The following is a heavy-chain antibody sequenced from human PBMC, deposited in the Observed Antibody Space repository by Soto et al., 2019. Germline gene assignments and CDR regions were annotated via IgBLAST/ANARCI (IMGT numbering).Heavy chain of an antibody. Sequence: SETLSLTCAVYGGSFSGYYWSWIRQPPGKGLEWIGEINHSGSTNYNPSLKSRVTISVDTSKNQLSLKLSSVTAADTAVYYCARGYYSFYYYYMDVWGKGTTVTVSS. J-gene: IGHJ6*03. CDR3: ARGYYSFYYYYMDV. CDR1: GGSFSGYY. V-gene: IGHV4-34*01. D-gene: IGHD3-10*01. CDR2: INHSGST.